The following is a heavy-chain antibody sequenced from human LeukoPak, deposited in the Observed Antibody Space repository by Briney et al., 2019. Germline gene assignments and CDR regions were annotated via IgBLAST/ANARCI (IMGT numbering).Heavy chain of an antibody. CDR1: GGSISSYY. D-gene: IGHD2-2*01. V-gene: IGHV4-39*07. J-gene: IGHJ5*02. CDR2: IFYSGGT. CDR3: ARVDCSSTSCPTDP. Sequence: SETLSLTCTVSGGSISSYYWSWIRQPPGKGLEWIGSIFYSGGTYYNPSLKSRVTISVDTSKNQFSLKLSSVTAADTAVYYCARVDCSSTSCPTDPWGQGTLVTVSS.